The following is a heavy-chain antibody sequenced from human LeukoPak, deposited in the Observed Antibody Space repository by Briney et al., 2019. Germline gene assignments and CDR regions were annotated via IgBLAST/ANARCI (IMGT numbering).Heavy chain of an antibody. CDR1: GFNFRNYD. Sequence: PGGSLRLSCAASGFNFRNYDMHWVRQAPGKGLEWVASIRSDASNKYYADSVKGRFTISRDNAKNSLYLQMNSLRAEDTAVYYCARTQPQKYYDILTGFIEQYYFDYWGQGTLVTVSS. CDR2: IRSDASNK. CDR3: ARTQPQKYYDILTGFIEQYYFDY. V-gene: IGHV3-33*01. D-gene: IGHD3-9*01. J-gene: IGHJ4*02.